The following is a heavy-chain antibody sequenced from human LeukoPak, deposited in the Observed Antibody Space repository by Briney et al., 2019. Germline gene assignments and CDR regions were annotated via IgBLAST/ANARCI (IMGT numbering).Heavy chain of an antibody. CDR3: ARRVRFGDGRVFDY. CDR1: GGSFSDYY. Sequence: SETLSLTCAVYGGSFSDYYWSWIRQPPGKGLEWIGEINHSGNTNYNPSLKSRVTISVDTSKNQFSLKLRSVTAADTAVYYCARRVRFGDGRVFDYWGQGVLVTVSS. J-gene: IGHJ4*02. CDR2: INHSGNT. V-gene: IGHV4-34*01. D-gene: IGHD5-24*01.